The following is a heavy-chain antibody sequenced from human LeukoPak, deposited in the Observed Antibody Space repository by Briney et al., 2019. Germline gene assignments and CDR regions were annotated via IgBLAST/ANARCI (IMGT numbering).Heavy chain of an antibody. V-gene: IGHV4-34*01. CDR3: PRSGPVDCSGGSCYESY. D-gene: IGHD2-15*01. Sequence: PSETLSLTCAVYGGSFSGYYWSWIRQPPGKGLEWIGEINHSGSTTYNPALKRRATIAVATSTTQLSLTLSSGTAADTAVYYWPRSGPVDCSGGSCYESYWGQGTLVTVSS. CDR2: INHSGST. J-gene: IGHJ4*02. CDR1: GGSFSGYY.